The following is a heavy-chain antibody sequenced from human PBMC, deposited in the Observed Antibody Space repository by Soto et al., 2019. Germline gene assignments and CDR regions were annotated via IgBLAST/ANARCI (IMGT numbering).Heavy chain of an antibody. D-gene: IGHD3-22*01. CDR2: ISAYNGNT. CDR1: GYTFTSYG. CDR3: ARSGTVSIVVVIRDFDY. J-gene: IGHJ4*02. Sequence: ASVKVSCKASGYTFTSYGISWVRQAPGQGLEWMGWISAYNGNTNYAQKLQGRVTMTTDTSTSTAYMELRSLRSDDTAVHYCARSGTVSIVVVIRDFDYWGQGTLVTAPQ. V-gene: IGHV1-18*04.